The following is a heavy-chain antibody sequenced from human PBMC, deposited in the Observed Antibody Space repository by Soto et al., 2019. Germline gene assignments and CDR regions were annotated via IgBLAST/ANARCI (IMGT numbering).Heavy chain of an antibody. CDR3: ARALSDGSASD. V-gene: IGHV3-33*01. J-gene: IGHJ4*02. D-gene: IGHD3-10*01. Sequence: QVQLVESGGGVVQPGSSLRLSCAASGYTFSTYGMHWVRQAPGKGLEWVADIWHDGSKQYYADPVKGRFTISRDDSVNTLYLQMGSLTADGSAVYYCARALSDGSASDWGQGTLVPVSS. CDR1: GYTFSTYG. CDR2: IWHDGSKQ.